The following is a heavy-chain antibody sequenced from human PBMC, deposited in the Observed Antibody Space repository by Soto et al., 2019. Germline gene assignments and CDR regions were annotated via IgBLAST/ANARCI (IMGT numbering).Heavy chain of an antibody. Sequence: SSSSSYIYYADSVKGRFTISRDNAKNSLYLQMNSLRAEDTAVYYCARDQTPDLDYYYYGMDVWGQGTTVTVSS. CDR2: SSSSSYI. CDR3: ARDQTPDLDYYYYGMDV. V-gene: IGHV3-21*01. J-gene: IGHJ6*02.